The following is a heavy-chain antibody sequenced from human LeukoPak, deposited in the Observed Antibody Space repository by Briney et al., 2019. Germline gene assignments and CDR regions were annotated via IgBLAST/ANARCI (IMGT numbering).Heavy chain of an antibody. Sequence: PGGSLRLSCTASGFTFTDYYMSWIRLAPGKGLEWVSYITTRSSYTNYAGSVKGRFTISRDNAKNSLFLQMNGLRAEDTAVYYCARAGGVHIYGNYFDYWGQGTLVTVSS. V-gene: IGHV3-11*06. CDR2: ITTRSSYT. J-gene: IGHJ4*02. CDR1: GFTFTDYY. D-gene: IGHD3-10*01. CDR3: ARAGGVHIYGNYFDY.